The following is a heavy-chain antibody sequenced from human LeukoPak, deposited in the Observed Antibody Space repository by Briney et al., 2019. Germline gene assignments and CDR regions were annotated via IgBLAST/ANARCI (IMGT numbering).Heavy chain of an antibody. V-gene: IGHV4-59*12. CDR2: IHYSGSP. D-gene: IGHD3-22*01. J-gene: IGHJ4*02. Sequence: SETLSLTCTVSGGSNYWSWIRQAPGKGFEWIAYIHYSGSPHYNPSLKSRVTISVDTSKYQCPLRLSSVTAADTAVYYCARGLNYGGSGYYFDSWGPGTLVTVSS. CDR1: GGSNY. CDR3: ARGLNYGGSGYYFDS.